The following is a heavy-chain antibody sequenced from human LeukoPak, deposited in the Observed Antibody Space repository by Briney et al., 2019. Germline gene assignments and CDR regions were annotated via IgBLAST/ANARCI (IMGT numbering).Heavy chain of an antibody. D-gene: IGHD4-17*01. J-gene: IGHJ4*02. Sequence: GGSLRLSCAASGFDFSGHAMHWVRQAPGKGLEWVAVISYDGSNKFYADSVNGRFIVSRDNSKNTLYLEMNSLRAEDTAVYYCARNRGDPSYFDYWGQGTLVTVSS. CDR2: ISYDGSNK. CDR1: GFDFSGHA. CDR3: ARNRGDPSYFDY. V-gene: IGHV3-30-3*01.